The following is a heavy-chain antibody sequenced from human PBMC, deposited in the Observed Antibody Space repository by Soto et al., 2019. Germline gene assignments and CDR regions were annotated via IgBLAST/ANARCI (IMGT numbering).Heavy chain of an antibody. CDR1: GFTFSSYW. Sequence: EVQLVESGGGLVQPGRSLRLSCAASGFTFSSYWMSWVRQAPGKGLEWVANIKQDGSEKYYVDSVKGRFTISRDNAKNSLYLQMNSLRAEDTAVYYCARYDFWSGYSYYFDYWGQGTLVTVSS. V-gene: IGHV3-7*01. CDR2: IKQDGSEK. J-gene: IGHJ4*02. CDR3: ARYDFWSGYSYYFDY. D-gene: IGHD3-3*01.